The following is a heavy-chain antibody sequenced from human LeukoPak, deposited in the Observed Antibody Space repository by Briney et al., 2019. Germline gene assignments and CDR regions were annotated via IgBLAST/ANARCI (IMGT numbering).Heavy chain of an antibody. Sequence: SETLSLTCTVSGGSISSGSYYWSWIRQPAGKGLEWIGRIYTSGSTNYNPSLKSRVTISVDTSKNQFSLKLSSVTAADTAVYYCARVLPPGYVYMDVWGKGTTVTVSS. J-gene: IGHJ6*03. D-gene: IGHD3-16*01. CDR2: IYTSGST. CDR1: GGSISSGSYY. CDR3: ARVLPPGYVYMDV. V-gene: IGHV4-61*02.